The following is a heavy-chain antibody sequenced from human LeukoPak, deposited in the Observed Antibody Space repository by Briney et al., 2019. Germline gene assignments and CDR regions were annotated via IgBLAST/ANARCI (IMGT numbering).Heavy chain of an antibody. CDR3: ARPIGSGYFDL. J-gene: IGHJ2*01. Sequence: SETLSLTCTVSGGSMGNYYWTWIRQPPGGTLEYIGYIYTSGSTNYNPSLKSRVTVSVDTSKNQFSLELSSVTAADTAVYYCARPIGSGYFDLWGRGTLVTVSS. CDR2: IYTSGST. CDR1: GGSMGNYY. V-gene: IGHV4-4*08. D-gene: IGHD3-10*01.